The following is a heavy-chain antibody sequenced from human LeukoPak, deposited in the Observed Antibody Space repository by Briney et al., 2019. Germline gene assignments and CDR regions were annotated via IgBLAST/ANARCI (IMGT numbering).Heavy chain of an antibody. Sequence: PGGSLRLSCAASGFTFSSYSMNWVRQAPGKGLEWVSSVSGNSFYIYYADSVRGRFTISRDNAKNSLYLQMNSLTAEGTAVYYCARTPYCGGDCSSAEYFQHWGQGTLVTVSS. V-gene: IGHV3-21*01. CDR1: GFTFSSYS. CDR3: ARTPYCGGDCSSAEYFQH. D-gene: IGHD2-21*02. CDR2: VSGNSFYI. J-gene: IGHJ1*01.